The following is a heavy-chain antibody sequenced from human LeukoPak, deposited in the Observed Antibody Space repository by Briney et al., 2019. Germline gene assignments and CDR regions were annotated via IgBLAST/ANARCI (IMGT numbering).Heavy chain of an antibody. V-gene: IGHV3-7*01. CDR1: GFTFSNYW. J-gene: IGHJ4*02. CDR2: IKQDGSEK. D-gene: IGHD6-19*01. CDR3: ARVQGSSGPGIFEY. Sequence: GGSLRLSCAASGFTFSNYWMSWVRQAPGKGLEWVDNIKQDGSEKFYVDSVKGRFTISRDNAKKSLYLQMNSLRVEDTAVYYCARVQGSSGPGIFEYWGQGTLVTVSS.